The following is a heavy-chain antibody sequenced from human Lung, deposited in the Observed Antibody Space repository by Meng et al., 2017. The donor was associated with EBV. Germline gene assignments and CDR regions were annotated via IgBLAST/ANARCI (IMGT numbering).Heavy chain of an antibody. CDR2: ISSSGSTI. J-gene: IGHJ4*02. CDR3: ARAGYYDFWDPGY. D-gene: IGHD3-3*01. CDR1: GFTFSDFY. V-gene: IGHV3-11*01. Sequence: QVQLVESGGXXVXSGXSLXLSCAASGFTFSDFYMSWIRQAPVKGLEWVSYISSSGSTIYYADSVKGRFTISRDNAKNSLYLQMNSLRAEDTAVYYCARAGYYDFWDPGYWGQGTLVTVSS.